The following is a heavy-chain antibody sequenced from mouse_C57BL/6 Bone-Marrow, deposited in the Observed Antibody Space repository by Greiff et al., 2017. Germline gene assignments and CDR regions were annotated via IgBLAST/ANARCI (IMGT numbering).Heavy chain of an antibody. J-gene: IGHJ3*01. CDR1: GYTFTDYY. D-gene: IGHD2-5*01. Sequence: EVKLVESGPVLVKPGASVKMSCKASGYTFTDYYMNWVKQSHGKSLEWIGVINPYNGGTSYNQKFKGKATLTVDKSSSTAYMELNSLTSEDSAVYYCARNSNFPWFAYWGQGTLVTVSA. CDR3: ARNSNFPWFAY. CDR2: INPYNGGT. V-gene: IGHV1-19*01.